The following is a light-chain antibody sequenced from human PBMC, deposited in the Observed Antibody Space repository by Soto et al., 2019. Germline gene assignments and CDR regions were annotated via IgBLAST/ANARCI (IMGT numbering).Light chain of an antibody. CDR2: SAS. CDR1: QGISVF. J-gene: IGKJ3*01. CDR3: LQTYTRTFA. V-gene: IGKV1-39*01. Sequence: DMQMTQSPSSLSASVGDTVTFDCRTSQGISVFLNWYRRKPGRAPELLIYSASSLHTGVPSRFSGAGSGTNFTLTISGLQPDDFATYYCLQTYTRTFAFGPGTKLD.